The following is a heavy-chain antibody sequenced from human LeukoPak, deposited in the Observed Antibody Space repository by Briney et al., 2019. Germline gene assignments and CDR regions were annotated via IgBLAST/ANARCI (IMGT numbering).Heavy chain of an antibody. J-gene: IGHJ6*02. CDR2: IWYDGSNK. V-gene: IGHV3-33*08. CDR1: GFTFSNFP. Sequence: GGSLRLSCAASGFTFSNFPMTWVRQAPGKGLEWVAVIWYDGSNKYYADSVKGRFTISRDNSKNTLYLQMNSLRAEDTALYYCARGTAYSYYNMDVWGQGTTVTVSS. CDR3: ARGTAYSYYNMDV.